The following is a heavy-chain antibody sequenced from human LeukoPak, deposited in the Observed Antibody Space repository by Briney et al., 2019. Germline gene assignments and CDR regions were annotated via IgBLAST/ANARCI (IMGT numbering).Heavy chain of an antibody. CDR3: ARVCGGDCYPLGFDP. CDR2: IYYSGST. CDR1: GGSMSSYY. J-gene: IGHJ5*02. V-gene: IGHV4-59*01. Sequence: SETLSLTCTVSGGSMSSYYWSWIRQPPGKGLEWIGYIYYSGSTNYNPSLKSRVTISVDTSKNKFSLKVRSVTAADTAVYYCARVCGGDCYPLGFDPWGQGTLATVSS. D-gene: IGHD2-21*02.